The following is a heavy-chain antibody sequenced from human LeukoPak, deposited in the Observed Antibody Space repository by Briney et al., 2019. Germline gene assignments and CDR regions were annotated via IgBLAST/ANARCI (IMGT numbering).Heavy chain of an antibody. CDR3: ARQYSYDSSGYYPWDY. J-gene: IGHJ4*02. CDR2: INSDGSST. CDR1: GFTFSSYW. V-gene: IGHV3-74*01. D-gene: IGHD3-22*01. Sequence: GGSRRLSCVASGFTFSSYWMHWVRQAPGKGLVWVSRINSDGSSTTYADSVKGRFTISRDNAENTLYLQMNSLRAEDTAMYYCARQYSYDSSGYYPWDYWGQETLDTVSS.